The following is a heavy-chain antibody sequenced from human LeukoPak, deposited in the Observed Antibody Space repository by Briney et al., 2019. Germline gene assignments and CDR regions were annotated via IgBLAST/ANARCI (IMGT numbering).Heavy chain of an antibody. CDR1: GYTLTELS. CDR2: FDPEDGET. J-gene: IGHJ4*02. CDR3: ATARGQWELTTFDY. V-gene: IGHV1-24*01. D-gene: IGHD1-26*01. Sequence: ASVKVSCKVSGYTLTELSMHWVRQAPGKGLEWMGGFDPEDGETIYAQKFQGRVTMTEDTSTDTAYMELSSLRSEDTAVYYCATARGQWELTTFDYWGQGTLVTVSS.